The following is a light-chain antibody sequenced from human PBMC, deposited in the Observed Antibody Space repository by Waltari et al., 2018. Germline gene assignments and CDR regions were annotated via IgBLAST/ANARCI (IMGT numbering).Light chain of an antibody. CDR3: SSYTTDNTGV. CDR1: SSDVGAYNY. Sequence: QSALTQPASVSASPGQSITISCTGSSSDVGAYNYVSWYQHHPGKAPRLIIYDASKSPSGVSDRFSGANSGFTASLTISGLQAEDEADYYCSSYTTDNTGVFGGGTKLTVL. CDR2: DAS. V-gene: IGLV2-14*03. J-gene: IGLJ2*01.